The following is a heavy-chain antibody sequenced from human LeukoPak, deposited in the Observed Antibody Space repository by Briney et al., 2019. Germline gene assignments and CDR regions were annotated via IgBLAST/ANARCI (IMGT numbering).Heavy chain of an antibody. V-gene: IGHV1-2*02. J-gene: IGHJ5*02. Sequence: ASVKVSCKASGYSFTDYYMHWVRQAPGQGLEWMGWINPNSGGTNYAQKFQGRITMTRDTSISTTYMELSRLIPDDTAVYYCARGRQWLVGGDCFDPWGQGTLVTVSS. CDR3: ARGRQWLVGGDCFDP. D-gene: IGHD6-19*01. CDR1: GYSFTDYY. CDR2: INPNSGGT.